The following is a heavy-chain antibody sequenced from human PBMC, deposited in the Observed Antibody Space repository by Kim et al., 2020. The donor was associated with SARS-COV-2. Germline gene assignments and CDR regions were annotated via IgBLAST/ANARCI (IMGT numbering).Heavy chain of an antibody. V-gene: IGHV4-59*08. CDR1: GVSISGDY. CDR3: ARHLSGPGAFYIVGY. CDR2: ISYAGTM. Sequence: SETLSLTCNVSGVSISGDYWSWIRQTPEKGLQWIASISYAGTMSYNPSLKSRVTISVDTSKNQVSLKLSSVTAADTAMYYCARHLSGPGAFYIVGYWGQG. J-gene: IGHJ4*02. D-gene: IGHD3-10*01.